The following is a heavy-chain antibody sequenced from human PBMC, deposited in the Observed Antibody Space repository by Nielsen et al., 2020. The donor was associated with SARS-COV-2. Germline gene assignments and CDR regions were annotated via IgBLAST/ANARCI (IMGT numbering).Heavy chain of an antibody. CDR2: INPSGGST. J-gene: IGHJ4*02. CDR3: ARDALVMPTTMRF. CDR1: GYTFTSYY. D-gene: IGHD3-22*01. Sequence: ASVKVSCKASGYTFTSYYMHWVRQAPGQGLEWMGIINPSGGSTSYAQKFQGRVTMTRDTSTSTVYMELRTLRSDDTAVYYCARDALVMPTTMRFWGQGTLVTVSS. V-gene: IGHV1-46*01.